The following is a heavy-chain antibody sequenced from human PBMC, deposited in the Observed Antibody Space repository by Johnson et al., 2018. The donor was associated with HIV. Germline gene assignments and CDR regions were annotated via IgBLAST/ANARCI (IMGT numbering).Heavy chain of an antibody. CDR1: AVTFSSDK. D-gene: IGHD2-21*01. V-gene: IGHV3-48*03. J-gene: IGHJ3*02. CDR2: IHSGGNHI. CDR3: AKGLHIVVEGDAFDI. Sequence: VQLVESGGGLVQPGGSLRLSCAASAVTFSSDKMHWVRQAPGTGLQWVAYIHSGGNHIVYADSVRGRFIISRDNAKNALYLQMNSLRAGDTAVYYCAKGLHIVVEGDAFDIWGQGTMVTVSS.